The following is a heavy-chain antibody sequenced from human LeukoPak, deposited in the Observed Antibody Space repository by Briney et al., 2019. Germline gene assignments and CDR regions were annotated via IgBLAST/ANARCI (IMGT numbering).Heavy chain of an antibody. CDR3: ARGGNLEN. CDR1: GFTLSRYW. Sequence: PGGSLRLSCAASGFTLSRYWMSWVRQAPGKGLEWVANINEDGGERHYVDTVKGRFTISRDNAKNALYLQMNSLRAEDTAVYYCARGGNLENWGRGPVVTVSS. D-gene: IGHD1-14*01. V-gene: IGHV3-7*01. J-gene: IGHJ4*02. CDR2: INEDGGER.